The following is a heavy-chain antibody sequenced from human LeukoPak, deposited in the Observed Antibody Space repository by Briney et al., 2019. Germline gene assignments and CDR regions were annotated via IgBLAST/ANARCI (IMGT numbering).Heavy chain of an antibody. J-gene: IGHJ4*02. CDR1: GFTFSSYG. D-gene: IGHD6-19*01. CDR3: AKALNHSRYSSGWALDY. Sequence: PGGSLRLSCAASGFTFSSYGMHWVRQAPGKGLEWVAVIWYDGSNKYYADSVKGRFTISRDNSKNTLYLQMNSLRAEDTAVYYCAKALNHSRYSSGWALDYWGQGTLVTVSS. V-gene: IGHV3-33*06. CDR2: IWYDGSNK.